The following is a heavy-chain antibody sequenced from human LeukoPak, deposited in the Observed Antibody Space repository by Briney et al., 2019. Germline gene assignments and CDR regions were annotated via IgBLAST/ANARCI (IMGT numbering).Heavy chain of an antibody. CDR1: GGSISSYY. J-gene: IGHJ5*02. CDR2: IYYSGST. CDR3: ARGGPDYGGNSDWFDP. V-gene: IGHV4-59*01. D-gene: IGHD4-23*01. Sequence: KPSETLSLTCTVSGGSISSYYWSWIRQPPGKGLEWIGYIYYSGSTNYNPSLKSRVTISVDTSKNQFSLKLSSVTAADTAVYYCARGGPDYGGNSDWFDPWGQGTLVTVSS.